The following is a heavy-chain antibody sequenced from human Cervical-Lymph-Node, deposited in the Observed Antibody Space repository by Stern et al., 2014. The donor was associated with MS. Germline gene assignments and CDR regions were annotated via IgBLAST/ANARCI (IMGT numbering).Heavy chain of an antibody. V-gene: IGHV3-30*18. D-gene: IGHD6-19*01. CDR2: ISYDGSNK. CDR1: GFTLSSYG. J-gene: IGHJ4*02. CDR3: AKEEPYSSGWPFDY. Sequence: VQLVESGGGVVQPGRSLRLSCAASGFTLSSYGMHWVRQAPGKGLEWGAVISYDGSNKYYADSVKGRFTISRDNSKNTLYLQMNSLRAEDTAVYYCAKEEPYSSGWPFDYWGQGTLVTVSS.